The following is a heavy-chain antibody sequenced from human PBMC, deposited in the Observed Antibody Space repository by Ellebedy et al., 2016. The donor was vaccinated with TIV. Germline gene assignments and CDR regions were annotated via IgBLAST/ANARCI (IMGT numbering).Heavy chain of an antibody. J-gene: IGHJ4*02. D-gene: IGHD1-26*01. CDR3: ARWVGHFDF. CDR1: GSSISSGYY. CDR2: MYHSGRT. V-gene: IGHV4-38-2*01. Sequence: MPSETLSLTCSLSGSSISSGYYWGWTRQPPGRGLAWIGSMYHSGRTYYSPSLKSRVTMSVDTSKNQFSLKLSSVTTAYTAVYYCARWVGHFDFWGQGAQVTVSS.